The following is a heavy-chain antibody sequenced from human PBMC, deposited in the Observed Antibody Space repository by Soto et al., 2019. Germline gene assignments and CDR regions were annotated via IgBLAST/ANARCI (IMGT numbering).Heavy chain of an antibody. J-gene: IGHJ3*02. Sequence: GGSLRLSCAASGFTFSSYAMSWVRQAPGKGLEWVSAISGSGGSTYYADSVKGRFTISRDNSKNTLYLQMNSLRAEDTAVYYCAKRSGYCSSTSCSSEPVKADAFDIWGQGTMVTVSS. D-gene: IGHD2-2*01. V-gene: IGHV3-23*01. CDR1: GFTFSSYA. CDR3: AKRSGYCSSTSCSSEPVKADAFDI. CDR2: ISGSGGST.